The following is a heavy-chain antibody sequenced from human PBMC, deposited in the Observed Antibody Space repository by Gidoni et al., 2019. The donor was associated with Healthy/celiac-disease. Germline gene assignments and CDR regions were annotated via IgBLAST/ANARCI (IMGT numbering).Heavy chain of an antibody. CDR1: GFPFSSYA. Sequence: EVQLLESGGGLVQPGGSLRLSCAASGFPFSSYAMSWVRQAPGKGLEWVSAISGSGGSTYYADAVKGRFTISRDNSKNMLYLKMNSLRAEDTAVYYCAKYSSSTHYYYGMDVWGQGTTVTVSS. D-gene: IGHD6-6*01. CDR2: ISGSGGST. J-gene: IGHJ6*02. V-gene: IGHV3-23*01. CDR3: AKYSSSTHYYYGMDV.